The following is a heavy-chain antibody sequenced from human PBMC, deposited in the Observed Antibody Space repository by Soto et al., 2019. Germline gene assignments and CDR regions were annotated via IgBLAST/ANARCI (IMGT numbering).Heavy chain of an antibody. Sequence: EVHLVESGGGLVKPGESLRLSCGVSGFPFSSAWLHWVRQAPGKGLEWVARIKSKTSGETTDYAAPVKGRVTISRDDSKNWVFLQMNSLKREDTGVYYCTADYSGGTYPIDYWGQGILVTVSS. CDR3: TADYSGGTYPIDY. J-gene: IGHJ4*02. CDR2: IKSKTSGETT. D-gene: IGHD1-26*01. V-gene: IGHV3-15*07. CDR1: GFPFSSAW.